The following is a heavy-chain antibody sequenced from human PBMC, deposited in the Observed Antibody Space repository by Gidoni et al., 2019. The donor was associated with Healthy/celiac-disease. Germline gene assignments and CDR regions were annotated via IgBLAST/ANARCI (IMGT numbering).Heavy chain of an antibody. CDR1: GYTFTSYA. V-gene: IGHV1-3*01. Sequence: QVQLVQSGAEVKKPGASVKVSCKASGYTFTSYAMHCVRQAPGQRLEWMGWINAGNGNTKYSQKFQGRVTITRDTSASTAYMELSSLRSEDTAVYYCARGNYYDSSGYFIFFDYWGQGTLVTVSS. D-gene: IGHD3-22*01. J-gene: IGHJ4*02. CDR3: ARGNYYDSSGYFIFFDY. CDR2: INAGNGNT.